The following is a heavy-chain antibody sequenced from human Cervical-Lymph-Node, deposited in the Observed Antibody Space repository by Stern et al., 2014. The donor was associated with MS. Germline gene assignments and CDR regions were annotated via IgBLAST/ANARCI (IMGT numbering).Heavy chain of an antibody. CDR2: ISSNGSRT. CDR1: GFSFSSNA. Sequence: VQLVQSGGGLVHPGGSLRLSCAASGFSFSSNAMHWVRQAPGKGLEFVSAISSNGSRTYYASSVEVRFTISRDNSKNTLYLQMGSLRTDDMAVYYCARGGVGAITWGQGTLVTVSS. D-gene: IGHD1-26*01. V-gene: IGHV3-64*01. CDR3: ARGGVGAIT. J-gene: IGHJ4*02.